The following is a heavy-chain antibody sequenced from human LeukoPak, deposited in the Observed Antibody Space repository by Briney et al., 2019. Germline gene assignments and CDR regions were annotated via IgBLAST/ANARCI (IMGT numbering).Heavy chain of an antibody. V-gene: IGHV3-33*01. Sequence: GGSLRLSCAASGFSFSNYGMHWVRQAPGKGLEWVAAIWYDGSNKYYADSVKGRFTISRDNSKNTLYLQMNSLRAEDTAVYYCARVRGDYYDSSGYYYGAFDIWGQGTMVTVSS. CDR2: IWYDGSNK. D-gene: IGHD3-22*01. CDR3: ARVRGDYYDSSGYYYGAFDI. CDR1: GFSFSNYG. J-gene: IGHJ3*02.